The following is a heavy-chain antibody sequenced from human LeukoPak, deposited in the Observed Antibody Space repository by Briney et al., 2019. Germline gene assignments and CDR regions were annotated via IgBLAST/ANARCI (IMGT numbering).Heavy chain of an antibody. CDR1: GGSISSGSYY. CDR2: IYTSGST. V-gene: IGHV4-61*02. J-gene: IGHJ6*03. Sequence: SETLSLTCTVSGGSISSGSYYWSWIRQPAGKGLEWIGRIYTSGSTNYSPSLKSRVTISVDTSKNQFSLKLSSVTAADTAVYYCARSLVVVITNYYYYYMDVWGKGTTVTISS. D-gene: IGHD3-22*01. CDR3: ARSLVVVITNYYYYYMDV.